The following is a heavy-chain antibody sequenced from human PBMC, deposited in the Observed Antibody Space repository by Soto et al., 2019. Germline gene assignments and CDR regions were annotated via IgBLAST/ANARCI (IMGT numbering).Heavy chain of an antibody. Sequence: ASETLSLTCTVSGGSISSGGYYWSWIRQHPGKGLEWIGYIYYSGSTYYNPSLKSRVTISVDRSKNQFSLKLSSVTAADTAVYYCARGGAYGGNRFDPWGQGTLVTVSS. CDR2: IYYSGST. V-gene: IGHV4-31*03. CDR3: ARGGAYGGNRFDP. CDR1: GGSISSGGYY. D-gene: IGHD4-17*01. J-gene: IGHJ5*02.